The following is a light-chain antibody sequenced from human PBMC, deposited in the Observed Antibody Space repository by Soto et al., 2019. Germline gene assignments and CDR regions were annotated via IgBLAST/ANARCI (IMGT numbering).Light chain of an antibody. CDR2: GAS. V-gene: IGKV3-20*01. J-gene: IGKJ3*01. CDR1: QSVSSSY. CDR3: QQYGSPSFT. Sequence: EIVLTQSPGTLSLSPGERATLSCRASQSVSSSYLAWYQQKPGQAPRLLIYGASSRATGIPDRFSGSGSGTDFTLTISRLEPEDFAVYYCQQYGSPSFTFGPGTKVAIK.